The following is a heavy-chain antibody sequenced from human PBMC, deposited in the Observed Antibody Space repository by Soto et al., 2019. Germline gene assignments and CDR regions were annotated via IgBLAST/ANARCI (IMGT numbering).Heavy chain of an antibody. CDR1: GFDFGSFG. CDR2: IVVASGRT. Sequence: PWASVKVSCKASGFDFGSFGIQFLRQTRGRGLEWIGWIVVASGRTNYARQFQGRVAFSRDMSSTTAYMDLYDLKSDDTAVYFCSADHPHTAIGWPVWGQGTTVTVSS. V-gene: IGHV1-58*02. CDR3: SADHPHTAIGWPV. J-gene: IGHJ6*02.